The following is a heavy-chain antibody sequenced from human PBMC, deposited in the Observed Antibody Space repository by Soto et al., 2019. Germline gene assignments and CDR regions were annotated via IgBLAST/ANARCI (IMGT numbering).Heavy chain of an antibody. J-gene: IGHJ6*02. CDR2: ISYSGST. V-gene: IGHV4-30-4*01. CDR1: GGTIGSGDYY. CDR3: ARDVLEGTLDYYGMDV. Sequence: SETQSLTCTVSGGTIGSGDYYWSWIRQPPGKGLEWIGYISYSGSTYYNPSLKSRVTISVDTSKNQFSLKLSSVTAADTAVYYCARDVLEGTLDYYGMDVWGQGTTVTVSS.